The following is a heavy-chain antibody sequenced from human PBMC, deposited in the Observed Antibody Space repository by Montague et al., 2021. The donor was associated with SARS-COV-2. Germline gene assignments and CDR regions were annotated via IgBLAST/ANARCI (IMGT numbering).Heavy chain of an antibody. J-gene: IGHJ4*02. Sequence: SLRLSCAASGFTFSRFAMSWVRQAPGKGLEWVSVMYSDGINTFYADSVKGRFTISRDNSKNTLYLQLNSLRAEDTAVYYCARFGETYRDFDCWGQGTLVTVSS. V-gene: IGHV3-23*03. CDR2: MYSDGINT. D-gene: IGHD3-10*01. CDR1: GFTFSRFA. CDR3: ARFGETYRDFDC.